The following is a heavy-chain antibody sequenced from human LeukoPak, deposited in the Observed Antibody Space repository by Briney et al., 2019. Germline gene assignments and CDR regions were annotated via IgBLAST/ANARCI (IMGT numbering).Heavy chain of an antibody. CDR2: IYTSGST. CDR3: AGPDYYDSSGYPDAFDI. J-gene: IGHJ3*02. CDR1: GGSISSGSYY. V-gene: IGHV4-61*02. Sequence: PSQTLSLTCTVSGGSISSGSYYWSRIRQPAGKGLEWIGRIYTSGSTNYNPSLKSRVTISVDTSKNQFSLKLSSVTAADTAVYYCAGPDYYDSSGYPDAFDIWGQGTMVTVSS. D-gene: IGHD3-22*01.